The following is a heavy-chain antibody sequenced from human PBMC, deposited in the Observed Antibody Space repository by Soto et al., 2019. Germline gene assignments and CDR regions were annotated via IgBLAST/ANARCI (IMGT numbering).Heavy chain of an antibody. D-gene: IGHD2-15*01. Sequence: GGSLRLSCAASGFTFSSYWMSWVRQAPGKGLEWVANIKQEGSEKYYVDSVKGRFTISRDNAKNSPYLQMNSLRAEDTAVYYCARDVVAYCSGGSCYLANDAFDIWGQGTMVTVSS. J-gene: IGHJ3*02. CDR3: ARDVVAYCSGGSCYLANDAFDI. CDR1: GFTFSSYW. CDR2: IKQEGSEK. V-gene: IGHV3-7*01.